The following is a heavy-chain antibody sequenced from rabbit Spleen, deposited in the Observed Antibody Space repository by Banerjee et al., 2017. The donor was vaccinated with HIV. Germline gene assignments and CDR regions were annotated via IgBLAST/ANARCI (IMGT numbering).Heavy chain of an antibody. D-gene: IGHD4-2*01. J-gene: IGHJ4*01. V-gene: IGHV1S45*01. Sequence: QEQLEESGGDLVKPEGSLTLTCTASGFSFSNTYYMCWVRQAPGKGLEWIGCIDSSGTTYYASWAKGRFTISKASSTTVTLQMTSLTAADTATYFCARDVGKTSTYADRINLWGPGTLVPVS. CDR1: GFSFSNTYY. CDR2: IDSSGTT. CDR3: ARDVGKTSTYADRINL.